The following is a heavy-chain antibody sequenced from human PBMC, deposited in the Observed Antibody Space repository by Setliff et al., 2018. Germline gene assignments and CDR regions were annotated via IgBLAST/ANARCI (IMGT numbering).Heavy chain of an antibody. D-gene: IGHD3-22*01. Sequence: TSETLSLTCTVSGGSISYNYWSWIRQPAGKGLQWIGRINTSGSTKYNPSLKSRVTISVDTSKNQFSLKLSSVTAADTAVYYCARGHPPSDSSGYYYAYWGQGTLVTVSS. J-gene: IGHJ4*02. V-gene: IGHV4-4*07. CDR3: ARGHPPSDSSGYYYAY. CDR1: GGSISYNY. CDR2: INTSGST.